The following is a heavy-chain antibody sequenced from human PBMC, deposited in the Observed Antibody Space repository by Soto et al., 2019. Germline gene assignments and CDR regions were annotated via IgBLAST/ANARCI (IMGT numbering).Heavy chain of an antibody. J-gene: IGHJ4*02. CDR1: GYTFTSYD. D-gene: IGHD3-10*01. Sequence: ASVKVSCKASGYTFTSYDINWVRQATGQGLEWMGWMNPNSGNTGYAQKFQGRVTMTRNTSISTAYMELSSLRSEDTAVYYCATTRARYYYGSGSYYTDWGQGTLVTVSS. V-gene: IGHV1-8*01. CDR3: ATTRARYYYGSGSYYTD. CDR2: MNPNSGNT.